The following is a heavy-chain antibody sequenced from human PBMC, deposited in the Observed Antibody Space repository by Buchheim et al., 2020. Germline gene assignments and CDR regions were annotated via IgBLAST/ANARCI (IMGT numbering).Heavy chain of an antibody. Sequence: EVQLVESGGGLVQPGGSLRLSCAASGFTFSSYWMSWVRQAPGKGLEWVANIKQDGSEKYYVDSVKGRFIILRDNAKNSLYPQMNSLRAEDTAVYYCASSSSSWYRAFDYWGQGTL. V-gene: IGHV3-7*01. CDR3: ASSSSSWYRAFDY. D-gene: IGHD6-13*01. CDR2: IKQDGSEK. CDR1: GFTFSSYW. J-gene: IGHJ4*02.